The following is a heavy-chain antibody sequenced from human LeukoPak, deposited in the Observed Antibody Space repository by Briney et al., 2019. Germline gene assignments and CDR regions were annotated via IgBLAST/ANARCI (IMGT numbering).Heavy chain of an antibody. CDR2: ISSSSSYI. V-gene: IGHV3-21*01. CDR1: GFTFSSYG. J-gene: IGHJ4*02. CDR3: ARSHCSSTSCYGPVGDY. Sequence: GGSLRLSCAASGFTFSSYGMHWVRQAPGKGLEWVSFISSSSSYIYYADSVKGRFTISRDNAKNSLYLQMNSLRAEDTAVYYCARSHCSSTSCYGPVGDYWGQGILVTVSS. D-gene: IGHD2-2*01.